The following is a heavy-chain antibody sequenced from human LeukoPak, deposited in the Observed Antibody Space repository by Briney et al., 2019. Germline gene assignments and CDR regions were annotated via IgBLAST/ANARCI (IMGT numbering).Heavy chain of an antibody. Sequence: SETPSLTCAVSGYSISSGYYWGWIRQPPGKGLEWIGSIYHSGSTYYNPSLKSRVTISVDTSKNQFSLKLSSVTAADTAVYYCARLTLRRDIVVVWWFDPWGQGTLVTVSS. CDR1: GYSISSGYY. V-gene: IGHV4-38-2*01. CDR2: IYHSGST. D-gene: IGHD2-2*01. CDR3: ARLTLRRDIVVVWWFDP. J-gene: IGHJ5*02.